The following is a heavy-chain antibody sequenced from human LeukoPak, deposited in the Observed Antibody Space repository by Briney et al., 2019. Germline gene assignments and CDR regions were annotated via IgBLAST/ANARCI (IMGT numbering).Heavy chain of an antibody. Sequence: MSSETLSLTCAVYGGSFSGYYWSWIRQPPGKGLEWIGKINHSGSTNYNPSLKSRVTISVDTSKNQFSLKLSSVTAADTAVYYCARGCGGDCYYEYFQHWGQGTLVTVSS. CDR3: ARGCGGDCYYEYFQH. D-gene: IGHD2-21*02. CDR2: INHSGST. CDR1: GGSFSGYY. J-gene: IGHJ1*01. V-gene: IGHV4-34*01.